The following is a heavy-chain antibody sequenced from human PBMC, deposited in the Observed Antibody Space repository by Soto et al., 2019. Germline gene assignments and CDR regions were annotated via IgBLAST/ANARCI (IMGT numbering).Heavy chain of an antibody. J-gene: IGHJ6*02. V-gene: IGHV5-10-1*01. D-gene: IGHD3-16*01. CDR2: IDPSDSYT. CDR3: ARNGGSHHGYYYYGIDV. Sequence: GESLKISCKGSGYSFTSYWISWVRQMPGKGLEWMGRIDPSDSYTNYSPSFQGHVTISADKSISTAYLQWSSLKASDTAMYFCARNGGSHHGYYYYGIDVWGQGTTVTVSS. CDR1: GYSFTSYW.